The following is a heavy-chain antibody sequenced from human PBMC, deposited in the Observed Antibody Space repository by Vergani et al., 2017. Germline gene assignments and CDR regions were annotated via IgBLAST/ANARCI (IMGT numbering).Heavy chain of an antibody. V-gene: IGHV4-59*01. CDR3: ATGGLRNLTPDYYFDY. D-gene: IGHD4-17*01. CDR1: GGSISSYY. CDR2: IYYSGST. J-gene: IGHJ4*02. Sequence: QVQLQESGPGLVKPSETLSLTCTVSGGSISSYYWSWIRQPPGKGLEWIGYIYYSGSTNYNPSLKSRVTISVDTSKNQFSLKLSSVTAADTAVYYCATGGLRNLTPDYYFDYWGQGTLVTVSS.